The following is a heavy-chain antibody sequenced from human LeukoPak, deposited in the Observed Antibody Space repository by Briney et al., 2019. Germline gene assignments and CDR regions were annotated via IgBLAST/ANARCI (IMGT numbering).Heavy chain of an antibody. Sequence: GGSLRLSCAASGFTFSSYAMSWVRQAPGKGLEWVSAISGSGGSTYYADSVKGRFTTSRDNSKNTLYLQMNSLRAEDTAVYYCAKDWFGELFVDYWGQGTLVTVSS. CDR1: GFTFSSYA. V-gene: IGHV3-23*01. CDR3: AKDWFGELFVDY. J-gene: IGHJ4*02. CDR2: ISGSGGST. D-gene: IGHD3-10*01.